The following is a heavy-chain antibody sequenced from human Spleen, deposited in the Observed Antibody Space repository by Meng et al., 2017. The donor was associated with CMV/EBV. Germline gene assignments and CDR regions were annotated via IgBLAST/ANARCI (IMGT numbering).Heavy chain of an antibody. D-gene: IGHD5-24*01. J-gene: IGHJ4*02. Sequence: CKASGGTFSSYTISWVRPAPGQGLEWMGRIIPILGIANYAQKFQGRVTITADKSTSTAYMELSSLRSEDTAVYYCARARDGYYFDYWGQGTLVTVSS. CDR3: ARARDGYYFDY. CDR1: GGTFSSYT. CDR2: IIPILGIA. V-gene: IGHV1-69*02.